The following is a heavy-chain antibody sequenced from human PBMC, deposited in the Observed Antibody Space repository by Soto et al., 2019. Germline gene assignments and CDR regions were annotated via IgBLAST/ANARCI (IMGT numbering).Heavy chain of an antibody. J-gene: IGHJ4*02. CDR1: GGTFSIYT. V-gene: IGHV1-69*02. Sequence: QVQLVQSGAEVKKPGSSVKVSCKASGGTFSIYTISWVRQAPGQGLEWMGRIIPILGLANYAQKFQGRFTITADKSTSTAYMELSSLRSEDTAAYYCASRYDSSDYWGQGTLVTVSS. CDR2: IIPILGLA. D-gene: IGHD3-22*01. CDR3: ASRYDSSDY.